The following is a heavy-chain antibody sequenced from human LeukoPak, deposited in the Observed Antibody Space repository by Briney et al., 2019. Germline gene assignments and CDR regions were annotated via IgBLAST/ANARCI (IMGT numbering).Heavy chain of an antibody. V-gene: IGHV4-39*07. D-gene: IGHD3-22*01. J-gene: IGHJ6*03. CDR3: ARITYYYDSSGYYSLYYYMDV. CDR2: IYYSGST. Sequence: SETLSLTCTVSGGSISSSSYYWGWIRQPPGKGLEWIGSIYYSGSTYYNPSLKSRVTISVDTSKNQFSLKLSSVTAADTAVYYCARITYYYDSSGYYSLYYYMDVWGKGTTVTVSS. CDR1: GGSISSSSYY.